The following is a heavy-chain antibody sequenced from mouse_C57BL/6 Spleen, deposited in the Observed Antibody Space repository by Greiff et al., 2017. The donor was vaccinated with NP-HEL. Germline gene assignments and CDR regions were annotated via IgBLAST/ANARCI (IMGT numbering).Heavy chain of an antibody. V-gene: IGHV1-80*01. Sequence: QVQLKESGAELVKPGASVKISCKASGYAFSSYWMNWVKQRPGKGLEWIGQIYPGDGDTNYNGKFKGKATLTADKSSSTAYMQLSSLTSEDSAVYFCARQEGYWYFDVWGTGTTVTVSS. CDR1: GYAFSSYW. CDR2: IYPGDGDT. J-gene: IGHJ1*03. CDR3: ARQEGYWYFDV.